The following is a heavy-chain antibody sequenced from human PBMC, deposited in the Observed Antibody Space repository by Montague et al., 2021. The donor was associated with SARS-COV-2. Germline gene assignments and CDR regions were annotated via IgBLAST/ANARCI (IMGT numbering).Heavy chain of an antibody. CDR1: GTSITSYY. J-gene: IGHJ6*02. D-gene: IGHD3-10*01. CDR2: ISDSGST. CDR3: ARGCLSYFGAGSHCYGMDV. Sequence: SETRSLTCSVSGTSITSYYWNWIRQPPGKGLEWIGYISDSGSTXXXPSXXXRVTMSVDTSKNQMSLKLTSVTAADTAVYYCARGCLSYFGAGSHCYGMDVWGQGTTVTVSS. V-gene: IGHV4-59*01.